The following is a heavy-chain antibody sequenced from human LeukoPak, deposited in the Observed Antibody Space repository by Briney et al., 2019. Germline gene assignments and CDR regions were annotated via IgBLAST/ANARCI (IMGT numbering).Heavy chain of an antibody. CDR2: ISATGDST. Sequence: GGSLRLSCAASGFILTDHSMDWVRQAPGKGLDWVSTISATGDSTYYADSVKGRFTVSRDNSKNTVYLQLNSLSAEDTAVYYCYGEGYWGQGTLVTVSS. V-gene: IGHV3-23*01. CDR1: GFILTDHS. J-gene: IGHJ4*02. CDR3: YGEGY. D-gene: IGHD4/OR15-4a*01.